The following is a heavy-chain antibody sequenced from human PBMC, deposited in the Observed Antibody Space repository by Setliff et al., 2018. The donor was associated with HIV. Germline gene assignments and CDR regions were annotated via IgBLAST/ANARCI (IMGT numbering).Heavy chain of an antibody. CDR3: ARARDIAVAGYFDY. Sequence: LRLSCAASGFTFSSYAMSWVRQAPGKGLEWVSAISGSGGSTYYADSVRGRFTISRDNSKNTLYLQMNSLRAEDTAVYYCARARDIAVAGYFDYWGQGTLVTVSS. D-gene: IGHD6-19*01. V-gene: IGHV3-23*01. CDR1: GFTFSSYA. J-gene: IGHJ4*02. CDR2: ISGSGGST.